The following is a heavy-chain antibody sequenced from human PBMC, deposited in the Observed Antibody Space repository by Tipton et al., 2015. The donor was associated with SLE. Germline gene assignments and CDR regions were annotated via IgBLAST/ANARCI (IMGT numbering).Heavy chain of an antibody. J-gene: IGHJ4*02. CDR2: ISGSGGST. CDR3: GRDGEGWWEGGSAPNYFGY. D-gene: IGHD2-15*01. V-gene: IGHV3-23*04. Sequence: VQLVQSGGGVVQPGTSLRLSCAASGFTFSSYGMSWVRQAPGKGLEWVSAISGSGGSTYYAGSVKGPFTISRDNSKNTLYLQMKGLRAEAAGVYYWGRDGEGWWEGGSAPNYFGYWGQGALVTVSA. CDR1: GFTFSSYG.